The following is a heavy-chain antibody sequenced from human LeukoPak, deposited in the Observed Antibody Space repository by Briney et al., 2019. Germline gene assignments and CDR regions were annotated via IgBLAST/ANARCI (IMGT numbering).Heavy chain of an antibody. J-gene: IGHJ4*02. D-gene: IGHD4-23*01. V-gene: IGHV1-18*01. Sequence: GASVKVSCKASGSTFTSYGISWVRQAPGQGLEWMGWISAYNGNTNYAQKLQGRVTMTTDTSTSTAYMELRSLRSDDTAVYYCARDLGFYGGNSNYFDYWGQGTLVTVSS. CDR3: ARDLGFYGGNSNYFDY. CDR1: GSTFTSYG. CDR2: ISAYNGNT.